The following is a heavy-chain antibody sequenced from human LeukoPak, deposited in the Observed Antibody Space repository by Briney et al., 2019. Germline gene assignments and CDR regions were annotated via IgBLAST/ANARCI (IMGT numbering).Heavy chain of an antibody. J-gene: IGHJ4*02. D-gene: IGHD3-10*01. CDR2: IYYSGST. Sequence: PSETLPLTCTVSGGSISSYYWSWIRQPPGKGLEWIGYIYYSGSTNYNPSLKSRVTISVDTSKNQFSLKLSSVTAADTAVYYCAREPPGSGSYYRPAYYFDYWGQGTLVTVSS. CDR1: GGSISSYY. V-gene: IGHV4-59*01. CDR3: AREPPGSGSYYRPAYYFDY.